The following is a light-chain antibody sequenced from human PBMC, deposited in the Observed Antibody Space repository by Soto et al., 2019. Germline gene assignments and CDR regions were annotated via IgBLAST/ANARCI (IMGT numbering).Light chain of an antibody. V-gene: IGKV3-20*01. Sequence: TTSPGNRALSPGDRATLSCRASQSVSYYLAWYQQKPGQAPRLLIYDASSRATGVPDRFSGSGSGTDFTLTISRLEPEDFAVYYCQQYGSSPLTFGGGTKVDI. CDR2: DAS. CDR3: QQYGSSPLT. J-gene: IGKJ4*01. CDR1: QSVSYY.